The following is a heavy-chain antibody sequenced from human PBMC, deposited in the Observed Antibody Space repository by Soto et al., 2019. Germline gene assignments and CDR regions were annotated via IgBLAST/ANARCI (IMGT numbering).Heavy chain of an antibody. Sequence: ASVKVSCKASGYTFTSYGISWVRQAPGQGLEWMGWISAYNGNTNYAQKLQGRVTMTTDTSTSTAYMELRSLRSDDTAVYYCARSVNWNYAYYYYGMDVWGQGTTVTVSS. V-gene: IGHV1-18*01. CDR2: ISAYNGNT. D-gene: IGHD1-7*01. CDR1: GYTFTSYG. J-gene: IGHJ6*02. CDR3: ARSVNWNYAYYYYGMDV.